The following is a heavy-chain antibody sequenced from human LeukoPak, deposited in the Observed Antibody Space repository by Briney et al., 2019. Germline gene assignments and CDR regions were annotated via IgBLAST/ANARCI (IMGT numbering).Heavy chain of an antibody. D-gene: IGHD5-18*01. Sequence: ASVKVSCKASGYTFIGFYVHWVRQAPGQGPEWLGWINPNRGGTVYAKKFQGRVTMTRDTSIDTAYMELSRLRSDDTAVYYCAKSLGRTGDTYGPYNYYYIGVWGTGTTVTVSS. CDR1: GYTFIGFY. CDR2: INPNRGGT. J-gene: IGHJ6*03. CDR3: AKSLGRTGDTYGPYNYYYIGV. V-gene: IGHV1-2*02.